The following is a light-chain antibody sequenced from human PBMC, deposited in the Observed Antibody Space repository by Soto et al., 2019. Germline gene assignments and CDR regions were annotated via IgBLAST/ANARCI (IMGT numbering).Light chain of an antibody. CDR1: SSNIGAGYD. CDR3: QSYDSSLSAWV. Sequence: QAVVTQPPSVSGAPGQRVTISCTGSSSNIGAGYDVHWYQQLPGTAPKLLIYNNNNRPSGVPDRFSGSKSGTSASLAITGLQAEDEAEYYCQSYDSSLSAWVFGGGTKVTVL. CDR2: NNN. V-gene: IGLV1-40*01. J-gene: IGLJ3*02.